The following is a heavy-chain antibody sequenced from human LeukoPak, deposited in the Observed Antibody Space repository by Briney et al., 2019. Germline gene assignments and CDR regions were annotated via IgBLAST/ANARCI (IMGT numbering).Heavy chain of an antibody. Sequence: ASVKVSRKASGYTFTGYYMHWVRQAPGQGLEWMGWINPNSGGTNYAQKFQGRVTMTRDTSISTAYMELSRLRSDDTAVYYCARDLYSSSSGAYWFDPWGQGTLVTVSS. CDR1: GYTFTGYY. CDR2: INPNSGGT. J-gene: IGHJ5*02. CDR3: ARDLYSSSSGAYWFDP. D-gene: IGHD6-6*01. V-gene: IGHV1-2*02.